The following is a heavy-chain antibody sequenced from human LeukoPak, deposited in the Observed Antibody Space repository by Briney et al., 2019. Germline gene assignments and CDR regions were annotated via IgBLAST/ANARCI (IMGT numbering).Heavy chain of an antibody. V-gene: IGHV3-7*01. Sequence: EWVPNIKPVVSEKYYVDSVKGRFTISIDNAKNKLYLQMNSLRAEDTAVYYCARVHSGWVDYWGQGTLVTVSS. CDR3: ARVHSGWVDY. CDR2: IKPVVSEK. D-gene: IGHD5-12*01. J-gene: IGHJ4*02.